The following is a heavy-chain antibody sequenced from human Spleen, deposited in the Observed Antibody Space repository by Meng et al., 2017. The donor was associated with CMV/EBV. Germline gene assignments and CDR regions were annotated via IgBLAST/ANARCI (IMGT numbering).Heavy chain of an antibody. CDR3: AREYYDFWSGYYNYYYGMDV. CDR2: ISSSGSTI. CDR1: GFTFSSYE. Sequence: GGSLRLSCAASGFTFSSYEMNWVRQAPGKGLEWVSYISSSGSTIYYADSVKGRFTISRDNAKNSLYLKMNSLIDEDTAVYYCAREYYDFWSGYYNYYYGMDVWGQGTTVTVSS. J-gene: IGHJ6*02. D-gene: IGHD3-3*01. V-gene: IGHV3-48*03.